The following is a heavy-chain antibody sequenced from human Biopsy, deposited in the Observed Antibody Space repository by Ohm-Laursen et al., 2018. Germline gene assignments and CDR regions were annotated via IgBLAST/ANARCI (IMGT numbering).Heavy chain of an antibody. J-gene: IGHJ4*02. CDR3: ARGMRSSGWPYFDS. CDR1: GDSVSSGSFY. D-gene: IGHD6-19*01. Sequence: GTLSLTCTVSGDSVSSGSFYWTWIRQPTGQGLEYIGYIYDRGSTANYNPSLESRVTMSVDMPKNQFSLKLSSVTAADTAIYYCARGMRSSGWPYFDSWGQGTLVTVPS. V-gene: IGHV4-61*01. CDR2: IYDRGSTA.